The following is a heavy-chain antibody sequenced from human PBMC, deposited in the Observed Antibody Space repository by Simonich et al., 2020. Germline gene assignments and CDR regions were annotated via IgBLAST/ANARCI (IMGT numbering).Heavy chain of an antibody. CDR1: GYSFPISW. V-gene: IGHV5-51*01. CDR3: ARRVLQRGWADY. D-gene: IGHD6-19*01. J-gene: IGHJ4*02. Sequence: EVKLVQSGAGVKKPGGSLKISCKGSGYSFPISWIGWVGQMPGKGLEWMGIIYPGDSETRYSPSFQGQVTISADKSTSTAYLQWSSLKASDTAMYYCARRVLQRGWADYWGQGTLVTVSS. CDR2: IYPGDSET.